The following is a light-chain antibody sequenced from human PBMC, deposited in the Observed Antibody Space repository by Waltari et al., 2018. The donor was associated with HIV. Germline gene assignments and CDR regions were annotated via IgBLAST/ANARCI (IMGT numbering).Light chain of an antibody. CDR3: QSFDSSLNGVV. J-gene: IGLJ2*01. V-gene: IGLV1-40*01. CDR1: SSNIGAGYD. Sequence: QSVLTQPPSVSGAPGQGVTISCTGSSSNIGAGYDVHWYQQLPGTAPKFLIFGYIIRPSGVPGRFSGSKSATSASLAITGLQAEDEADYYCQSFDSSLNGVVFGGGTKLTVL. CDR2: GYI.